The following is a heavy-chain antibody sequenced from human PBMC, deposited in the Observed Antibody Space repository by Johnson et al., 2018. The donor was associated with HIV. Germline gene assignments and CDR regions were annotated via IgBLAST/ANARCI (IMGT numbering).Heavy chain of an antibody. Sequence: QVQLVESGGGVVQPGRSLRLSCAASGFTFSSYGMHWVRQAPGKGLEWVAVIWYDGSDTYSADSVKGRFTISRYNSKNTLYLQMNSLRAEDTAGYYCAKDKNYGRDGDAFDIWGQGTMVTVSS. CDR1: GFTFSSYG. J-gene: IGHJ3*02. V-gene: IGHV3-33*06. CDR3: AKDKNYGRDGDAFDI. CDR2: IWYDGSDT. D-gene: IGHD3-10*02.